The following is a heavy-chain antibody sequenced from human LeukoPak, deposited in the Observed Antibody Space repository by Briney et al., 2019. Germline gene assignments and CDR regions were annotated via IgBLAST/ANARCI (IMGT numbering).Heavy chain of an antibody. D-gene: IGHD6-13*01. CDR3: ARGNRTPGIAAN. V-gene: IGHV4-39*07. CDR2: IYYSGST. J-gene: IGHJ4*02. CDR1: GGSISSSSYY. Sequence: SETLSLTCTVSGGSISSSSYYWGWIRQPPGKGLEWIGSIYYSGSTYYNPSLKSRVTISVDTSKNQFSLKLSSVTAADTAVYYCARGNRTPGIAANWGQGTLVTVSS.